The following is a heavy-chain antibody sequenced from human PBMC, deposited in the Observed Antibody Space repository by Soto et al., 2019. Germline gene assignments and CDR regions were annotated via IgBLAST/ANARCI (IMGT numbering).Heavy chain of an antibody. V-gene: IGHV1-18*01. CDR1: GYTFTSYG. Sequence: ASVKVSCKASGYTFTSYGISWVRQAPGQGLEWMGWISAYNGNTNYAQKLQGRVTMTTDTSTSTAYMELRSLRSDDTAVYYCARDSGGGFPQFFWSCYYTYNWFDPWGQGTLVTVSS. D-gene: IGHD3-3*01. CDR2: ISAYNGNT. CDR3: ARDSGGGFPQFFWSCYYTYNWFDP. J-gene: IGHJ5*02.